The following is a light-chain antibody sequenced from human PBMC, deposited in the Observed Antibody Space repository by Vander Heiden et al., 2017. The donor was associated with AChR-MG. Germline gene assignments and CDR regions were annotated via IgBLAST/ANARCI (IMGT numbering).Light chain of an antibody. CDR3: QQSYTTPGT. Sequence: DLQVPQSPSSLSASIGDRVTITCRASQSISNYLKWYQQKPGKAPKLLIYAASSLQSGVQSRFSGSGSGTDFTLTISSLQPEDFATYFCQQSYTTPGTFGQGTEVEIK. CDR1: QSISNY. V-gene: IGKV1-39*01. CDR2: AAS. J-gene: IGKJ1*01.